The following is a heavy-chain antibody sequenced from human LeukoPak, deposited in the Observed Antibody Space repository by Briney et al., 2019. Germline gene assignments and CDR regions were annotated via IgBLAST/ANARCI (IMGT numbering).Heavy chain of an antibody. J-gene: IGHJ4*02. V-gene: IGHV3-23*01. D-gene: IGHD5-18*01. Sequence: GGSLRLSCAASGFTFSGYAMSWVRQAPGKGLEWVSAISGSGGSTYYADSVKGRFTISRDNSKNTLYLQMNSLRAEDTAVYYCAKDSLTAMGIYWFDYWGQGTLVTVSS. CDR1: GFTFSGYA. CDR2: ISGSGGST. CDR3: AKDSLTAMGIYWFDY.